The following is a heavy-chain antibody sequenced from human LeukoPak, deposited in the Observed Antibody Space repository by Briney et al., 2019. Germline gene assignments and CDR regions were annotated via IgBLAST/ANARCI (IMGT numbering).Heavy chain of an antibody. CDR2: ISSSSIYI. V-gene: IGHV3-21*01. CDR3: ARGRDGYNLIDAFDI. CDR1: GFTFSSYS. J-gene: IGHJ3*02. D-gene: IGHD5-24*01. Sequence: GGSLRLSCAASGFTFSSYSMNWVRLAPGKGLEWVSSISSSSIYIYYADSVKGRFTISRDNAKKSMYLQTNSLRAEDTAVYYCARGRDGYNLIDAFDIWGQGTMVTVSS.